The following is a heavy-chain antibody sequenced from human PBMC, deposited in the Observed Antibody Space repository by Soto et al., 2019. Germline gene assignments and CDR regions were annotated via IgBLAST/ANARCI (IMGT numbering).Heavy chain of an antibody. V-gene: IGHV3-30*18. J-gene: IGHJ4*02. CDR2: ISFDGRQK. CDR1: GFIFSTYG. Sequence: TGGSLRLSCAASGFIFSTYGMHWVRQAPGKGLEWVALISFDGRQKYYAESLKGRFTISRDNSKDMLYLEVNSLRAEDTAVYYCAKDESRYCTDSSCYPTDYWGQGTQVTVSS. CDR3: AKDESRYCTDSSCYPTDY. D-gene: IGHD2-15*01.